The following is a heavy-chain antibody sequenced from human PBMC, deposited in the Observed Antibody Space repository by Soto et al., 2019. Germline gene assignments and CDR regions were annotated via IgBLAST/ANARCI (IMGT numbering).Heavy chain of an antibody. V-gene: IGHV1-3*01. CDR1: GYTFTYYA. Sequence: ASVKVSCKTSGYTFTYYAVHWVRQAPGQSLEWMGWINAGNGNTQYSQQFQGRVIISRDTSASTAYMELSSLRSQDTAVYYCARYLMTSGYDFWSGLDYWGQGTVVTVSS. D-gene: IGHD3-3*01. CDR2: INAGNGNT. CDR3: ARYLMTSGYDFWSGLDY. J-gene: IGHJ4*02.